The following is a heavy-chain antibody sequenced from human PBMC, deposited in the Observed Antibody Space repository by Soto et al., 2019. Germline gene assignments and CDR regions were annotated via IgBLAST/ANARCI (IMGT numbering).Heavy chain of an antibody. V-gene: IGHV1-2*04. CDR2: INPNSGGT. J-gene: IGHJ6*02. CDR3: ARLGYCSSTSCRAPYYYYGMDV. Sequence: ASVKVSCKASGYTFTGYYMHWVRQAPGQGLEWMGWINPNSGGTNYAQKFQGWVTITRDTSASTAYMELSSLRSEDTAVYYCARLGYCSSTSCRAPYYYYGMDVWGQGTTVTVSS. D-gene: IGHD2-2*01. CDR1: GYTFTGYY.